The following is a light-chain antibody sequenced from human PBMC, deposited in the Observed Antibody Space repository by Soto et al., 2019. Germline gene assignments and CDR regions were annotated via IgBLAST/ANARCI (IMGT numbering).Light chain of an antibody. V-gene: IGKV3-20*01. J-gene: IGKJ1*01. Sequence: EIVLTQSPGTLSLSPGESATLSCRASQSVSSNFLAWFQQKPGQAPRLLINGASSRATGIPDRFSGSGSGTDFTLTISRLEPEDFAVYYCQQYGISPRTFGQGTKVEIK. CDR1: QSVSSNF. CDR3: QQYGISPRT. CDR2: GAS.